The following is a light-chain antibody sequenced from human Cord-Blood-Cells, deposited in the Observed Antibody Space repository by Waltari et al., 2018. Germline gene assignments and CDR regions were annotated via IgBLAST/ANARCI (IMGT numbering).Light chain of an antibody. CDR3: SSYTGSSTFV. Sequence: QSDLTHPPSVSGSPGQSVPISCTGASSDVGRCQRVSWHQQPPGTAPKLRIYEVSSRPSGVPDRFSGAKSGNTASLTISGLQSEDEAEYYCSSYTGSSTFVLGGGTKLTVL. J-gene: IGLJ2*01. CDR1: SSDVGRCQR. CDR2: EVS. V-gene: IGLV2-18*02.